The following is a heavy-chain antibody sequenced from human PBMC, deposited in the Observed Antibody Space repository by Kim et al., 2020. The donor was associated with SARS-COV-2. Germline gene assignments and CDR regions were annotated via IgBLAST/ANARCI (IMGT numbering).Heavy chain of an antibody. V-gene: IGHV1-69*13. J-gene: IGHJ6*02. CDR2: IIPIFGTA. Sequence: SVKVSCKASGGTLSSYAISWVRQAPGQGLEWMGGIIPIFGTANYAQKFQGRVTITADESTSTAYMELSSLRSEDTAVYYCARDLGGVYGMDVWGQGTTVTVSS. CDR1: GGTLSSYA. CDR3: ARDLGGVYGMDV. D-gene: IGHD3-10*01.